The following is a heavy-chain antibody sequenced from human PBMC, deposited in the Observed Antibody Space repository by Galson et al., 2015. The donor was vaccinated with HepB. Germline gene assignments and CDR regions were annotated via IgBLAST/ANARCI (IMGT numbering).Heavy chain of an antibody. CDR1: GYSFTSYW. CDR2: IDPSDSYT. J-gene: IGHJ3*02. D-gene: IGHD2-2*01. V-gene: IGHV5-10-1*01. Sequence: SGAEVKKPGESLRISCKGSGYSFTSYWISWVRQMPGKGLEWMGRIDPSDSYTNYSPSFQGHVTISADKSISTAYLQWSSLKASDTAMYYCARQAGYCSSTSCYLSAFDTWGQGTMVTVSS. CDR3: ARQAGYCSSTSCYLSAFDT.